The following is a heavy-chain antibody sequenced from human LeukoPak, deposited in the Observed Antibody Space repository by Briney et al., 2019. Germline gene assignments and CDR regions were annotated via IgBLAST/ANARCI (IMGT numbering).Heavy chain of an antibody. CDR1: GFTVRGNY. D-gene: IGHD1-26*01. J-gene: IGHJ4*02. Sequence: GGSLRLSCAASGFTVRGNYMTWVRQAPGRGLEWVSLIYAGGTTYYPDAVKGRFTISRDNSRNTLYLQMTSLRAEDTAVYYCARESGAFSPFGFWGQGTLVTVSS. V-gene: IGHV3-53*01. CDR2: IYAGGTT. CDR3: ARESGAFSPFGF.